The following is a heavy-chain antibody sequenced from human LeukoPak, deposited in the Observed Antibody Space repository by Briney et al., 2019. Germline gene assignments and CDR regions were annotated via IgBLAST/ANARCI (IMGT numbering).Heavy chain of an antibody. CDR2: ISSSSSTI. CDR1: GFTFSSYS. J-gene: IGHJ4*02. CDR3: ARDRYDSSGYYVNFDY. Sequence: GGSLRLSCAASGFTFSSYSMNWVRQAPGKGLEWVSYISSSSSTIYYADSVKGRFTISRDNAKSSLYLQMNSLRAEDTAVYYCARDRYDSSGYYVNFDYWGQGTLVTVSS. D-gene: IGHD3-22*01. V-gene: IGHV3-48*04.